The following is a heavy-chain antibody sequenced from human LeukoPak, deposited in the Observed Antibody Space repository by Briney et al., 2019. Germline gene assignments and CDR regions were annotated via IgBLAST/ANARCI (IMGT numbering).Heavy chain of an antibody. Sequence: GGSPRLSCAASGFTFSSCSMNWVRQAPGKGLEWVSSITTSSSYIHYADSVKGRFTISRDNAKNSLYLQMNSLRAEDTAVYYCARVLLGGSGSYLDAFDIWGQGTMVTVSS. CDR2: ITTSSSYI. D-gene: IGHD3-10*01. J-gene: IGHJ3*02. V-gene: IGHV3-21*01. CDR1: GFTFSSCS. CDR3: ARVLLGGSGSYLDAFDI.